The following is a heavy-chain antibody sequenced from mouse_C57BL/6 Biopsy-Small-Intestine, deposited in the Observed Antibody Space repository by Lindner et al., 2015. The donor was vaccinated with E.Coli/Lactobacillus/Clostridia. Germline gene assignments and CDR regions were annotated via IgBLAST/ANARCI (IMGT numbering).Heavy chain of an antibody. CDR1: GFTFSSYA. CDR3: ARYYDYEGY. CDR2: ISDGGSYT. Sequence: VQLQESGGGLVKPGGSLKLSCAASGFTFSSYAMSWVRQTPEKRLEWVATISDGGSYTYDPDNVKGRFTISRDNAKNNLYLQMSHLKSEDTAMYYCARYYDYEGYWGQGTTLTVSS. J-gene: IGHJ2*01. D-gene: IGHD2-4*01. V-gene: IGHV5-4*01.